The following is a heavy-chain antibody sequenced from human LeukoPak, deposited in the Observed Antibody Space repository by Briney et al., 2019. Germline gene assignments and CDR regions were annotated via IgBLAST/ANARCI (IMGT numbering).Heavy chain of an antibody. J-gene: IGHJ4*02. D-gene: IGHD3-3*01. CDR3: ARQYYDFWSGYYGFDY. CDR1: GFTFSSYS. Sequence: PGGSLRLSCAASGFTFSSYSMNWVRQAPGKGLEWVSSISSSSSYIYYADSVKGRFTISRDNAKNSLYLQMNSLRAEDTAVYYCARQYYDFWSGYYGFDYWGQGTLVTVSS. V-gene: IGHV3-21*01. CDR2: ISSSSSYI.